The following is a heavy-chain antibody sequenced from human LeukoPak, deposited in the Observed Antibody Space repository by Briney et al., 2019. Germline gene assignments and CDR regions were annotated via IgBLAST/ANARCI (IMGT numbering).Heavy chain of an antibody. CDR3: ARSGDTASWGYYYYYYMDV. V-gene: IGHV1-69*13. D-gene: IGHD5-18*01. Sequence: SVKVSCKASGGTFSSYAISWVRQAPGQGLEWMGGIIPIFGTANYAQKFQGRVTITADESTSTAYMELRSLRSEDTAVYYCARSGDTASWGYYYYYYMDVWGKGTTVTVSS. CDR2: IIPIFGTA. J-gene: IGHJ6*03. CDR1: GGTFSSYA.